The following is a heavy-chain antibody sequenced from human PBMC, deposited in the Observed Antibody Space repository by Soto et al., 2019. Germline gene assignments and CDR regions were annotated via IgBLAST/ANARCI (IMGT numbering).Heavy chain of an antibody. V-gene: IGHV1-69*01. CDR2: IIPIFGTA. J-gene: IGHJ4*02. CDR3: ARGWGYDSNDYYYAY. Sequence: QVQLVQSRAEVRKPGSSVKVSCKASGGTFSRHAISWVRQAPGQGLEWMGGIIPIFGTANHAQKFQGRVTIIADESTSTVYMELRSLRSEDTAMYYCARGWGYDSNDYYYAYWGQGTLVIVSS. D-gene: IGHD3-22*01. CDR1: GGTFSRHA.